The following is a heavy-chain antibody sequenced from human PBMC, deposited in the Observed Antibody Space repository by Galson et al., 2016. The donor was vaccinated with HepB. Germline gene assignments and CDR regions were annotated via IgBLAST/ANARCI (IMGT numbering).Heavy chain of an antibody. Sequence: SLRLSCAASAFSVNTAWMSWVRQAPGKGLEWVGRIKSKTDGGTTANAALVKGRFSISRDDSRNTLYLQMNGPKAAATAVYDCTTDRCSSNICYIGYDYGMDIWGQGTTVTVSS. D-gene: IGHD2-2*02. CDR1: AFSVNTAW. CDR2: IKSKTDGGTT. V-gene: IGHV3-15*01. CDR3: TTDRCSSNICYIGYDYGMDI. J-gene: IGHJ6*02.